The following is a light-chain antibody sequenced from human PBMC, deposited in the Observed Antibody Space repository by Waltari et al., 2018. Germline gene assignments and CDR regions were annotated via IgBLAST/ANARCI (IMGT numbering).Light chain of an antibody. V-gene: IGLV1-47*01. Sequence: QFVLTQPPSASGTPGQRVTISCSGSSSNTGCDFLYWSQQLPGTAPKLLVDRNNQRPSGVPDRFSGSKSGTSASLAISGRRSEDEADYYCAAWDDSLSGPGVFGGGTKLTVL. CDR1: SSNTGCDF. CDR3: AAWDDSLSGPGV. J-gene: IGLJ3*02. CDR2: RNN.